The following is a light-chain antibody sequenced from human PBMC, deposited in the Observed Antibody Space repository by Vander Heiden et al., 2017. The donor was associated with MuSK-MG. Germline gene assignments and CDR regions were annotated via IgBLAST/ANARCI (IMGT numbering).Light chain of an antibody. J-gene: IGLJ2*01. CDR1: SSNIGAGYD. CDR2: GNT. V-gene: IGLV1-40*01. Sequence: QSVLTQPPSVSGAPGPRVTISCTGSSSNIGAGYDVHWYQQLPGTAPNLLIFGNTNRPSGVPDRFSGAKSGTSASLAITGLQAEDEADDYCQSYDSTLSGSGVVFGGGTKLAVL. CDR3: QSYDSTLSGSGVV.